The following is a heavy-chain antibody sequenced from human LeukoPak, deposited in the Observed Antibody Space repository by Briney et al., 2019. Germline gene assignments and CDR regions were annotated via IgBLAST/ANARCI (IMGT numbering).Heavy chain of an antibody. V-gene: IGHV1-18*01. Sequence: ASVKVSCKASGYTFTSYGISWVRQAPGQGLEWMGWISAYNGNTNYAQKLQGRVTVTTDTSTSTAYMELRSLRSDDTAVYYCAREVVVPAAMLGYYYYYGMDVWGQGTTVTVSS. CDR3: AREVVVPAAMLGYYYYYGMDV. J-gene: IGHJ6*02. D-gene: IGHD2-2*01. CDR1: GYTFTSYG. CDR2: ISAYNGNT.